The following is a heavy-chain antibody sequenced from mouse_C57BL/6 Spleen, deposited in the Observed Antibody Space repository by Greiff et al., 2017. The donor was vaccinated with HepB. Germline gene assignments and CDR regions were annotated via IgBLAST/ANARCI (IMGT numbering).Heavy chain of an antibody. CDR1: GYTFTDYN. CDR2: INPNNGGT. V-gene: IGHV1-22*01. D-gene: IGHD1-1*01. Sequence: EVQLQQSGPELVKPGASVKMSCKASGYTFTDYNMHWVKQSHGKSLEWIGYINPNNGGTSYNEKFKGKATLTVNKSSSTAYMELRSLTAEDSAVYYGASGLLDYYGSSAYWGQGTTLTVSS. J-gene: IGHJ2*01. CDR3: ASGLLDYYGSSAY.